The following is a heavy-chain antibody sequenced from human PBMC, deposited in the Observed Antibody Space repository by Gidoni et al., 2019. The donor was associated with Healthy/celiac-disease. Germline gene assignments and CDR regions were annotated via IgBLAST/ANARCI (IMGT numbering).Heavy chain of an antibody. D-gene: IGHD3-16*01. V-gene: IGHV3-43*02. Sequence: EVQLVESGGGVVQPGGSLRLSCAASGFTFDDYAMHWVRQAPGKGLEWVSLISGDGGSTYYADSVKGRFTISRDNSKNSLYLQMNSLRTEDTALYYCAKDISFMITFGGVINWGQGTLVTVSS. CDR2: ISGDGGST. CDR1: GFTFDDYA. CDR3: AKDISFMITFGGVIN. J-gene: IGHJ4*02.